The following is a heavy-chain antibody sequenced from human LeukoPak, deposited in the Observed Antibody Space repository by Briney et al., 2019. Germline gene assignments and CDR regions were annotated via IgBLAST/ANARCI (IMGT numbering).Heavy chain of an antibody. CDR1: GGSISSGSYY. J-gene: IGHJ4*02. CDR3: ARVGYDSSGYYYGLPDY. D-gene: IGHD3-22*01. V-gene: IGHV4-61*02. CDR2: IYTSGST. Sequence: SETLSLTCTVSGGSISSGSYYWSWIRQPAGKGLEWIGRIYTSGSTNYNPSLKSRVTISVDTSKNQFSLKLSSVTAADTAVYYCARVGYDSSGYYYGLPDYWGQGTLVTVSS.